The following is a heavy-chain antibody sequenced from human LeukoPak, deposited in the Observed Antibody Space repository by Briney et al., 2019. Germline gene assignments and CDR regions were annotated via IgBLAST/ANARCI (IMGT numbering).Heavy chain of an antibody. CDR1: GFTVSSNY. CDR2: IYSGGST. CDR3: ERDRDTSAAGATYYYGMDV. V-gene: IGHV3-53*01. J-gene: IGHJ6*04. Sequence: PGGSLRLSCAASGFTVSSNYMSWVRQAPGKGLEWVSVIYSGGSTYYADSVKGRFTISRDNSKNTLYLQMNSLRAEDTAVYYCERDRDTSAAGATYYYGMDVWGKGTTVTVSS. D-gene: IGHD6-13*01.